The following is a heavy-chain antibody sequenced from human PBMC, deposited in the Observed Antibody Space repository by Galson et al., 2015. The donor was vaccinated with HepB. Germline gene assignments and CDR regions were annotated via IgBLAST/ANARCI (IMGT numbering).Heavy chain of an antibody. D-gene: IGHD2/OR15-2a*01. V-gene: IGHV3-30*04. J-gene: IGHJ6*02. CDR3: ARDKTRIVSDSYNYYGMDV. Sequence: SLRLSCAASGFNFRSYAIHWVRQAPGKGLKWVAVISYDGSNKYYADSVKGRFTISRDNSRNTLYLQMNSLRAEDAAVYYCARDKTRIVSDSYNYYGMDVWGQGTTVTVSS. CDR2: ISYDGSNK. CDR1: GFNFRSYA.